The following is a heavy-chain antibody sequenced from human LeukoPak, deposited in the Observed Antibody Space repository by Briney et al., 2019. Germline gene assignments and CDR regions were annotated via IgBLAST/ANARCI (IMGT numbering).Heavy chain of an antibody. Sequence: GESLKISCKGSGYRCTSYWISWVRQMPGKGLEWMGIIYPGDSDTRKSPSFQGQVTISADKSISTAYLQGSSLKASDTAMYYCARLPNVLLWFGESSPGAFDIWGQGTMVTVSS. CDR1: GYRCTSYW. V-gene: IGHV5-51*01. CDR3: ARLPNVLLWFGESSPGAFDI. J-gene: IGHJ3*02. D-gene: IGHD3-10*01. CDR2: IYPGDSDT.